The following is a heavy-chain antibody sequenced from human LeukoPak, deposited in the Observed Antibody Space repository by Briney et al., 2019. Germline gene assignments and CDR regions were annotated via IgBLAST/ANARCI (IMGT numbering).Heavy chain of an antibody. J-gene: IGHJ4*02. CDR1: GYTFTSYG. CDR3: ARDDPDTAMVN. CDR2: ISAYSGNT. Sequence: AAVKVSCKASGYTFTSYGISWVRQAPGHGLEWMGWISAYSGNTHYAQKLQGRVTMTTDTSTSTAYMELRSLRSDDTAMYYCARDDPDTAMVNWGQGTLVTVSA. D-gene: IGHD5-18*01. V-gene: IGHV1-18*04.